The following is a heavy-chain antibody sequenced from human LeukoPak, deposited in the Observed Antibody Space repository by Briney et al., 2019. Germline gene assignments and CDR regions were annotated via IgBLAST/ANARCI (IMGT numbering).Heavy chain of an antibody. CDR1: GGSINSGAFY. J-gene: IGHJ4*02. Sequence: SETLSLTCTVSGGSINSGAFYWGWIRQPPGKGLEWIGSMYYDGSSYYNPSLKSRVTTSVDTSKNQFSLKLTSVTAADTAVYFCARRSDSGSDDGEDYFDYWGQGTLVTVSS. CDR2: MYYDGSS. V-gene: IGHV4-39*01. D-gene: IGHD1-26*01. CDR3: ARRSDSGSDDGEDYFDY.